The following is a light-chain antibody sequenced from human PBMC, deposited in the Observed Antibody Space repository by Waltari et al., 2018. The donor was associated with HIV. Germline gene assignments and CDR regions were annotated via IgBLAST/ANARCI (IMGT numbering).Light chain of an antibody. CDR2: KDS. Sequence: SYELTPPPSVSVSPGQPARITCSGDALPKQYVYWYQQKPGQAPVVVISKDSERPSGIPERFSGSSSGTRVTLTISGVQAEDEADYYCQSADSRGTYLIFGGGTKLTVL. J-gene: IGLJ2*01. V-gene: IGLV3-25*03. CDR1: ALPKQY. CDR3: QSADSRGTYLI.